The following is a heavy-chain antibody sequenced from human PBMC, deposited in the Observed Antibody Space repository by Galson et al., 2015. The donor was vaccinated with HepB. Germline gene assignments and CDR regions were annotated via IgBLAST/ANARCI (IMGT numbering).Heavy chain of an antibody. CDR1: GFSFRNYA. Sequence: SLRLSCAASGFSFRNYAMTWARQTPGKGLEWVSGIGDDGIHTYYADFAKGRFTMSRDNSRDTVFLQMDSLRVEDTAVYFCAKHGGSTYYYNSADVWGQGTTVTVS. J-gene: IGHJ6*02. V-gene: IGHV3-23*01. D-gene: IGHD2-15*01. CDR2: IGDDGIHT. CDR3: AKHGGSTYYYNSADV.